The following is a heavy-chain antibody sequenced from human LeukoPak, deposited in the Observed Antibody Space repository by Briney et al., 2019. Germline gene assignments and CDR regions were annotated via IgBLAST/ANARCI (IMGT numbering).Heavy chain of an antibody. CDR3: ARGRKYYDFWSGYYSYGMDV. V-gene: IGHV4-59*11. J-gene: IGHJ6*02. D-gene: IGHD3-3*01. CDR2: IYYSGST. CDR1: GLTFKIFT. Sequence: GSLRLSCAASGLTFKIFTMHWIRQPPGKGLEWIGYIYYSGSTNYNPSLKSRVTISVDTSKNQFSLKLSSVTAADTAVYYCARGRKYYDFWSGYYSYGMDVWGQGTTVTVSS.